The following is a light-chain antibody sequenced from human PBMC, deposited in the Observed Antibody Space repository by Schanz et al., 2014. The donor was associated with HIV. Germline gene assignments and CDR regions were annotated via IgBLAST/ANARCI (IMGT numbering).Light chain of an antibody. CDR2: DAS. J-gene: IGKJ2*01. V-gene: IGKV3-11*01. CDR3: HQRGEWPDT. CDR1: QSVSSH. Sequence: EIVLTQSPAILSLSPGDRATLSCRASQSVSSHLAWYQQKPGQAPRLLIYDASNRATGIPARFSGSGSGTDFTLAINSLAPEYFAFYYCHQRGEWPDTFGQGTKLEI.